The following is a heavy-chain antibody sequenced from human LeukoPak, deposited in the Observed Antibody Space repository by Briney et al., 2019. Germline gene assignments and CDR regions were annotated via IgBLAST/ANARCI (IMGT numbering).Heavy chain of an antibody. J-gene: IGHJ4*02. CDR3: ARVLVGASGDY. CDR1: GGTFSSYA. V-gene: IGHV1-69*04. D-gene: IGHD1-26*01. CDR2: IILILGIA. Sequence: SVKVSCKASGGTFSSYAISWVRQAPGQGLEWMGRIILILGIANHAQKFQGRVTITADKSTSTAYMELSSLRSEDTAVYYCARVLVGASGDYWGQGTLVTVSS.